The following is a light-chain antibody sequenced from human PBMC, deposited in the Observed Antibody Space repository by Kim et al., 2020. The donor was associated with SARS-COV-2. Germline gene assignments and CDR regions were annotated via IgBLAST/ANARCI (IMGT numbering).Light chain of an antibody. CDR3: QQYKNWLT. J-gene: IGKJ4*01. CDR1: QIIGSN. V-gene: IGKV3-15*01. CDR2: GAS. Sequence: LSLSPGKRASLSGRASQIIGSNLAWYRQKPGQPPRLLIYGASTRATGIPARFSGSGSGAEFTLTISSLHSEDFGVYYCQQYKNWLTFGGGTRVEI.